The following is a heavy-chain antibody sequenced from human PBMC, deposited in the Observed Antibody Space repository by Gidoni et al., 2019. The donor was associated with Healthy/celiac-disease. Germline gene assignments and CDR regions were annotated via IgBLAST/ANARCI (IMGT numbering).Heavy chain of an antibody. J-gene: IGHJ4*02. Sequence: EVQLVQSGAEVKKPGESLKISCQGSGYSFTSYWIGWVRQMPGKVMDGMVIFYPGDSDTRYSPSFQGQDNISADKSISTAYLQWSSLKASDTAMYYCARLRDYGAGSPFDYWGQGTLVTVSS. CDR3: ARLRDYGAGSPFDY. CDR1: GYSFTSYW. CDR2: FYPGDSDT. D-gene: IGHD3-10*01. V-gene: IGHV5-51*01.